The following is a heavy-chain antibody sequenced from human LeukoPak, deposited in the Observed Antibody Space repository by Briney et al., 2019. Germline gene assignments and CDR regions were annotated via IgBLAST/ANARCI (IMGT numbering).Heavy chain of an antibody. Sequence: ASVKVSCKASGYTFTSYDINWVRQATGQGLEWMGWMNPNSGNAGYAQKFQGRVTMTRNTSISTAYMELSSLRSEDTAGYYCARDGSGWFGDQEDYWGQRSLVAVSS. CDR1: GYTFTSYD. CDR3: ARDGSGWFGDQEDY. V-gene: IGHV1-8*01. J-gene: IGHJ4*02. CDR2: MNPNSGNA. D-gene: IGHD6-19*01.